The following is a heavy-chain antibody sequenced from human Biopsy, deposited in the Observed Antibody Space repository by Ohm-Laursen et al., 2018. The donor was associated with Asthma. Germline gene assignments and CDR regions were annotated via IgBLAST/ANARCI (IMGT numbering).Heavy chain of an antibody. Sequence: SDTLSLTCSLSSGSGGYMRSGNYYWGWIRQPPGKGLEWIGSMYYGETTYYSPSLKSRVTISVDTSKNQFSLILSSVTAADTAVYYCARHDHGWDTYADFWGQGTLVTVPS. CDR2: MYYGETT. CDR3: ARHDHGWDTYADF. CDR1: SGSGGYMRSGNYY. J-gene: IGHJ4*02. V-gene: IGHV4-39*01. D-gene: IGHD2-2*01.